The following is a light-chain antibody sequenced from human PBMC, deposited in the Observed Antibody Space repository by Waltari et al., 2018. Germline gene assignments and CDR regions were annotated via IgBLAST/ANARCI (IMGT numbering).Light chain of an antibody. J-gene: IGLJ2*01. V-gene: IGLV2-14*03. Sequence: QSALTQPASVSGSPGQSITISCTGTSRDIGGFTYVSWYQQHPGKAPKLMIYDVSNRPSGVSNRFSGSKSGNTASLTISGLQAEDEADYYCSSYRSSFTYVVFGGGTKLTVL. CDR1: SRDIGGFTY. CDR3: SSYRSSFTYVV. CDR2: DVS.